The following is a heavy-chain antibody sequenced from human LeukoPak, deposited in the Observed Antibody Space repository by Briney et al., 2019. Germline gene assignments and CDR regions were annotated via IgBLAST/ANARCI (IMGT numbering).Heavy chain of an antibody. CDR1: GFTFSSYW. Sequence: PGGSLRLSCAASGFTFSSYWMSWVRQAPGKGLEWVANIKQDGSEKYYVDSVKGRFTISRDNAKNSLYLQMNSLRAEDTAVYYCARCLGYYDSSGYFDYWGQGTLVTVSS. D-gene: IGHD3-22*01. V-gene: IGHV3-7*01. CDR3: ARCLGYYDSSGYFDY. J-gene: IGHJ4*02. CDR2: IKQDGSEK.